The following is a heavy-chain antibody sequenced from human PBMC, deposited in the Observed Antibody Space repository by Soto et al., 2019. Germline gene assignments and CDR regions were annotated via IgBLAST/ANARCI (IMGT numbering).Heavy chain of an antibody. Sequence: DVQLVESGGGLIQPGESLRLSCAASGFTISGKKYVAWVRQAPGKGLEWLSALYDLDGSFYAASVKGRFITSSDSSKTTVYLRMNDLRPDDTAVYYCATWHEREHAYDVWGQGTTVTVSS. CDR1: GFTISGKKY. CDR2: LYDLDGS. V-gene: IGHV3-53*01. CDR3: ATWHEREHAYDV. D-gene: IGHD1-1*01. J-gene: IGHJ3*01.